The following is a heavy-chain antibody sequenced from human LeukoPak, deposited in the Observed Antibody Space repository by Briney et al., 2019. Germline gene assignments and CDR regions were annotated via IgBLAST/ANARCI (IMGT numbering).Heavy chain of an antibody. CDR2: IFYRGST. Sequence: PSETLSLTCAVSGGSISGYYYNWIRQPPGKGLEWIGYIFYRGSTNYNPSLKSRVTLSLDTSKNQFSLKLTSVTAADTAVYYCARDYYGSGSFYYWGQGTLVTVSS. CDR3: ARDYYGSGSFYY. CDR1: GGSISGYY. D-gene: IGHD3-10*01. J-gene: IGHJ4*02. V-gene: IGHV4-59*01.